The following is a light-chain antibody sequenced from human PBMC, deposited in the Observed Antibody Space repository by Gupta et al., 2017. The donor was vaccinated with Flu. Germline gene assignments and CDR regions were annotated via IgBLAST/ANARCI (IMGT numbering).Light chain of an antibody. CDR1: QSVSVN. V-gene: IGKV3-15*01. J-gene: IGKJ2*01. CDR3: QQYDSWPHS. Sequence: PATLPVSPGETVTLSCRSSQSVSVNVAWYQQKPGQAPRLLIYGASTRATGVPARFSGSGSGTGFTLTIDSLQSEDFAVYDCQQYDSWPHSFGQGAKVEIK. CDR2: GAS.